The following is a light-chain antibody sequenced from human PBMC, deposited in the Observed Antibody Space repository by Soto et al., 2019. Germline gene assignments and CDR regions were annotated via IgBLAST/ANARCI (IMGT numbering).Light chain of an antibody. J-gene: IGLJ2*01. Sequence: QSVLTQPASVSGSPGPSITMSCTGGSSDIGTCNLVSWYQQHPGKAPKLMIFDVSNRPSGVSNRFSGSKSGNTASLTISVLQAEYEGDYFCPSYTSSITLVLFGGGTKLTVL. CDR2: DVS. CDR3: PSYTSSITLVL. V-gene: IGLV2-14*03. CDR1: SSDIGTCNL.